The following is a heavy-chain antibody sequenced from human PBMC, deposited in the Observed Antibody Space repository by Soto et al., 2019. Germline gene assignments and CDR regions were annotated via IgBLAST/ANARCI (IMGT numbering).Heavy chain of an antibody. J-gene: IGHJ3*02. CDR1: EGSFASYW. D-gene: IGHD1-26*01. CDR3: ARLEAPVGATLSAFDI. V-gene: IGHV5-51*01. CDR2: IYPGDSDT. Sequence: EPQKICSKGSEGSFASYWIGWVSQMPWKGLEWMGIIYPGDSDTRYSPSFQGQVTISADKSISTAYLQWSSLKASDTAMYYCARLEAPVGATLSAFDICGQATMVTVSS.